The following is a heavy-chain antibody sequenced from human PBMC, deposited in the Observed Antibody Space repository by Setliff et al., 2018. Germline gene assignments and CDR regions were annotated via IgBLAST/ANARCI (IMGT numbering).Heavy chain of an antibody. CDR3: ATPLILHFDY. Sequence: GASVKVSCKASGYTFTGYYMHWVRQAPGQGLEWMGRVDPEDGETIYAEKFQGRVTITADTSTDTAYMELSSLRSEDTAVYYCATPLILHFDYWGQGTLVTVSS. CDR2: VDPEDGET. J-gene: IGHJ4*02. D-gene: IGHD2-8*01. CDR1: GYTFTGYY. V-gene: IGHV1-69-2*01.